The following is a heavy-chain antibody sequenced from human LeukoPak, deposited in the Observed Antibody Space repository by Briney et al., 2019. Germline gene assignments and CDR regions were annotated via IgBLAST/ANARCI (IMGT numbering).Heavy chain of an antibody. CDR2: IGGGGTNT. V-gene: IGHV3-23*01. CDR3: AKDARGYHRPIDH. D-gene: IGHD3-22*01. Sequence: PGGSPRLSCAASGFTFTDFAMNWVRQAPGKGLEWVSGIGGGGTNTDYADSVKGRFTISRDNSKNTLTLQMSSLRADDTAVYFCAKDARGYHRPIDHWGQGILVTVPS. J-gene: IGHJ4*02. CDR1: GFTFTDFA.